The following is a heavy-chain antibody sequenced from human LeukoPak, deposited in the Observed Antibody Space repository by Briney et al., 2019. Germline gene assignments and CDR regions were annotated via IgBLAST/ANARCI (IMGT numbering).Heavy chain of an antibody. CDR1: RFTLSTYW. Sequence: GGSLRLSCAASRFTLSTYWMSWVRQAPGKGLEWVAHIKQDGSQEYYVDSVKGRFTISRDSAKNSLYQQMNSLRAEDTAVYYCARGVPYDSWSGPHYSDYWGQGTLVIVSS. CDR3: ARGVPYDSWSGPHYSDY. V-gene: IGHV3-7*01. J-gene: IGHJ4*02. D-gene: IGHD3-3*01. CDR2: IKQDGSQE.